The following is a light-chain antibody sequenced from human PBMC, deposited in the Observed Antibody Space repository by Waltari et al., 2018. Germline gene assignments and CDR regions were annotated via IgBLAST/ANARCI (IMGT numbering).Light chain of an antibody. V-gene: IGKV3-11*01. J-gene: IGKJ4*01. Sequence: EVVLTQSPVTLSLAAGERATLSCRASESVSNYLAWYQQKPGQSPRLLIYDTSKRATGLPARFSGSGYGTDFTLTINNLEAEDFALYYCQQGSILPLTFGGGTKVEIQ. CDR3: QQGSILPLT. CDR2: DTS. CDR1: ESVSNY.